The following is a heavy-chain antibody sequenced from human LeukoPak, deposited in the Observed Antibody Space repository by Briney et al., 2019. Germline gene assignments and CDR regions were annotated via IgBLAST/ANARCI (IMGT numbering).Heavy chain of an antibody. V-gene: IGHV3-48*01. J-gene: IGHJ5*02. D-gene: IGHD2-2*01. CDR1: GFTFSSYS. Sequence: GGSLRLSCAASGFTFSSYSMNWVRQAPGKGLEWVSYISSSSSTLYYADSVKGRFTISRDNAKNSLYLQMNSLRAEDTAVCYCARDQGYCSSTSCYHNWFDPWGQGTLVTVSS. CDR2: ISSSSSTL. CDR3: ARDQGYCSSTSCYHNWFDP.